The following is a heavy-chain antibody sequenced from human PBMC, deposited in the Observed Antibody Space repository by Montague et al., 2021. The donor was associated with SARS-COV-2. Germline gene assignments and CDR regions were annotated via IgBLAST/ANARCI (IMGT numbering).Heavy chain of an antibody. CDR2: VNQSGTT. CDR1: GGSFSNYY. V-gene: IGHV4-34*01. Sequence: SETLSLTCAISGGSFSNYYWSWIRQPPGKGLEWIGEVNQSGTTTYDPSVKSGVTISEDTSKNQFYLRLNSVTAADTAVYYCARFPTSYYYDSKAAPATPDAFDIWGQGTMVTVSS. J-gene: IGHJ3*02. D-gene: IGHD3-22*01. CDR3: ARFPTSYYYDSKAAPATPDAFDI.